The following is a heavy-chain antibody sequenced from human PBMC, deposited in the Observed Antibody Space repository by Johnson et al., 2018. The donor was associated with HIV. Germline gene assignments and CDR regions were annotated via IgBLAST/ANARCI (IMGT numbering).Heavy chain of an antibody. CDR1: GFTFDDYA. J-gene: IGHJ3*02. CDR2: ITWDGGST. CDR3: ARELEIAQGLDAFDI. V-gene: IGHV3-43D*03. D-gene: IGHD5-24*01. Sequence: VQLVESGGVVVQPVGSLRLSCAASGFTFDDYAMHWVRQAPGKGLEWVSLITWDGGSTYYADSVKGRFTISRDISKNSLYLQMNSLRAEDTAVYYCARELEIAQGLDAFDIWGQGTMVTVSS.